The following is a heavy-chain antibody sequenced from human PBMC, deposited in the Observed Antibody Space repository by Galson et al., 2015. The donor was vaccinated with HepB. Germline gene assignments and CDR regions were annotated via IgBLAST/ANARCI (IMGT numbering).Heavy chain of an antibody. CDR3: AKVGVMLGATRGKIYFDS. CDR2: ISYDGSNK. J-gene: IGHJ4*02. D-gene: IGHD1-26*01. CDR1: GFIFSNCG. V-gene: IGHV3-30*18. Sequence: SLRLSCAASGFIFSNCGIHWVRQAPGKGLEWVAMISYDGSNKHYADSVRGRFTISRDNSKNTLDLQMNSLRGEDTAVYFCAKVGVMLGATRGKIYFDSWGRGALVTVSS.